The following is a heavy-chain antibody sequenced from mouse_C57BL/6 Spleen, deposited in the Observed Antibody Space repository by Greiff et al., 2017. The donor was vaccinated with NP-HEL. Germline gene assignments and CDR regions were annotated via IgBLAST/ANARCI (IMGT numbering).Heavy chain of an antibody. CDR1: GYTFTGYW. CDR2: ILPGSGST. J-gene: IGHJ3*01. V-gene: IGHV1-9*01. CDR3: ARGGLRRDLVAY. D-gene: IGHD2-4*01. Sequence: QVQLQQSGAELMKPGASVKLSCKATGYTFTGYWIEWVKQRPGHGLEWIGEILPGSGSTNYNEKFKSKATLTVDKSSSTAYMQLSSLTSEDSAVYYCARGGLRRDLVAYWGQGTLVTVSA.